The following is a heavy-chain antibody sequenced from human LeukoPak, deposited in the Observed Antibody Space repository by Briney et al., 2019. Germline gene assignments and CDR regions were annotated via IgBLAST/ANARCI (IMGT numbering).Heavy chain of an antibody. Sequence: PSETLSLTCTVSGGSISSYYWSWIRQPPGKGLEWIGYIYYSGSTNYNPSLKSRVTISVDTSKNRFSLKLSSVTAADTAVYYCARASRTDYYYYYYMDVWGKGTTVTVSS. V-gene: IGHV4-59*01. CDR3: ARASRTDYYYYYYMDV. J-gene: IGHJ6*03. D-gene: IGHD1-1*01. CDR2: IYYSGST. CDR1: GGSISSYY.